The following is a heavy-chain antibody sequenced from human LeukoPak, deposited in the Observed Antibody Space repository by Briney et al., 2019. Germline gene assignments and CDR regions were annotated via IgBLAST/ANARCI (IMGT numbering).Heavy chain of an antibody. CDR3: ARDLRWELGLPSVFDY. Sequence: PSETLSLTCTVSGGSISSSSYYWGWIRQPPGKGLEWIGSIYYSGSTYYNPSLKSRVTISVDTSKNQFSLKLSSVTAADTAVYYCARDLRWELGLPSVFDYWGQGTLVTVSS. CDR1: GGSISSSSYY. D-gene: IGHD1-26*01. V-gene: IGHV4-39*07. CDR2: IYYSGST. J-gene: IGHJ4*02.